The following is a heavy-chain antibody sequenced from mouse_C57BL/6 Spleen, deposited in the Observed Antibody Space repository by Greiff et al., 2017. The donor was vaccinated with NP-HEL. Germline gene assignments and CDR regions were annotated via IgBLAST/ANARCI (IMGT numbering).Heavy chain of an antibody. CDR3: ARNWDPYYFDY. J-gene: IGHJ2*01. V-gene: IGHV1-82*01. CDR1: GYAFSSSW. CDR2: IYPGDGDT. D-gene: IGHD4-1*01. Sequence: VQLQESGPELVKPGASVKISCKASGYAFSSSWMNWVKQRPGKGLEWIGRIYPGDGDTNYNGKFKGKATLTADKSSSTAYMQLSSLTSEDSAVYVCARNWDPYYFDYWGQGTTLTVSS.